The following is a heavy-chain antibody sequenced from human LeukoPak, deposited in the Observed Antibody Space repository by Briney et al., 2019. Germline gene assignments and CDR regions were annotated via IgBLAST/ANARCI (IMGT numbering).Heavy chain of an antibody. Sequence: ASVKVSFKASGYTFTSYGVSWVRQAPGQGLEWMGWISAYNGNTNYAQKVQGRVTMSPDTATSTAYMELRTLRSDDTAVYYCARDQGYYESSGFDYWGQGTLVTVSS. CDR1: GYTFTSYG. V-gene: IGHV1-18*01. CDR3: ARDQGYYESSGFDY. CDR2: ISAYNGNT. D-gene: IGHD3-22*01. J-gene: IGHJ4*02.